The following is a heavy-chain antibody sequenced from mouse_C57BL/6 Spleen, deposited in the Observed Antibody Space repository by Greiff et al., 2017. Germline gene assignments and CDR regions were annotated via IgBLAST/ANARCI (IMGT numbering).Heavy chain of an antibody. CDR3: YGSGYFDY. CDR1: GYTFTSYW. D-gene: IGHD1-2*01. Sequence: QVQLQQPGAELVMPGASVKLSCKASGYTFTSYWMHWVKQRPGQGLEWIGEIDPSDSYTNYNQKFKGKSTLTVDKSSSTAYMQLSSLTSEDSAVYYCYGSGYFDYWGQGTTLTFSS. V-gene: IGHV1-69*01. J-gene: IGHJ2*01. CDR2: IDPSDSYT.